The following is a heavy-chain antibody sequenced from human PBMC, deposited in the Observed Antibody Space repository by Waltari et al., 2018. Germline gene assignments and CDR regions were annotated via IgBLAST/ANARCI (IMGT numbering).Heavy chain of an antibody. Sequence: QVMLQESGPGLVKASETLSLTCTVSGDSVISGSYYWSWIRQPPGKGLEWIGYIYYSGTTDYNPSLKSRVTISVDTSKNQFSLKLSSVTAADTAVYYCAREKWGYYYDSSGNYFDRWGQGTLVTVSS. CDR1: GDSVISGSYY. CDR3: AREKWGYYYDSSGNYFDR. V-gene: IGHV4-61*01. J-gene: IGHJ4*02. D-gene: IGHD3-22*01. CDR2: IYYSGTT.